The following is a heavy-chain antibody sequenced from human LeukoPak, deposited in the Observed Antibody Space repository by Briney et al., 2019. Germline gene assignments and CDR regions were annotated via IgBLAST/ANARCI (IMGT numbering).Heavy chain of an antibody. V-gene: IGHV4-31*03. D-gene: IGHD3-10*01. J-gene: IGHJ4*02. CDR3: ARVDHYGSGSYPFDY. CDR2: IYYSGNT. Sequence: SETLSLTCTASGGSISSAGYYWSWIRQLPGKGLEWIGHIYYSGNTYYNPSLESRLTISIDTSKNQFSLKLSSVTAADTAVYYCARVDHYGSGSYPFDYWGQGILVTVSS. CDR1: GGSISSAGYY.